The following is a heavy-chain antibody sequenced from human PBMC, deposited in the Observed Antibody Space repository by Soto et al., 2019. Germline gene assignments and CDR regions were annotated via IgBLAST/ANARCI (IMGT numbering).Heavy chain of an antibody. D-gene: IGHD4-17*01. J-gene: IGHJ4*02. CDR1: GGSMSSNY. V-gene: IGHV4-59*01. Sequence: SETLTLTCTVSGGSMSSNYWTWIRQSPGKGLEWIGYIYYTGSTKYNPSLKSRVTISLDTSKNQFSLRLTSVTSADTAVYYCARGGSYGDFFDYWGQGAQVTVSS. CDR2: IYYTGST. CDR3: ARGGSYGDFFDY.